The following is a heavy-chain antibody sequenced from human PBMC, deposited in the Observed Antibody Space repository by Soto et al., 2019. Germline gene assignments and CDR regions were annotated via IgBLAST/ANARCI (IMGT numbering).Heavy chain of an antibody. D-gene: IGHD5-12*01. J-gene: IGHJ4*02. V-gene: IGHV3-23*01. Sequence: GGSLRLSCAASGFTFSSYAMSWVRQAPGKGLEWVSAISGSGGSTYYADSVKGRFTISRDNSKNTLYLQMNSLRAEDTAVYYCAKEDGDIVATITGLFDYWGQGTLVTAPQ. CDR2: ISGSGGST. CDR3: AKEDGDIVATITGLFDY. CDR1: GFTFSSYA.